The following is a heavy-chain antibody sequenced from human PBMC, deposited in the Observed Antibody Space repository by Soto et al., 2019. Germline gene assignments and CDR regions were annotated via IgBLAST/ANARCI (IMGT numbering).Heavy chain of an antibody. CDR1: GYTFSHYW. Sequence: GPLRLSCAGSGYTFSHYWLQWVRQAPGKGLVWVSRVNPDGTSTNYADSVKGRFTISRDNAKNTLYLQMNSLGVEDKALYCCSYDIFGDKDFWGQGTAVTVSS. CDR3: SYDIFGDKDF. J-gene: IGHJ4*02. CDR2: VNPDGTST. V-gene: IGHV3-74*01. D-gene: IGHD3-9*01.